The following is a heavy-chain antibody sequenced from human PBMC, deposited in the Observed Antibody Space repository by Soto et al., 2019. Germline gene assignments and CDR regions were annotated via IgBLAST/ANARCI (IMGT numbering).Heavy chain of an antibody. J-gene: IGHJ6*02. Sequence: QVQLVQSWAEVKKPGASVKVSCKASGYTFTGYYMHWVRQAPGQGLEWMGWINPKSGGTNYAQKFQGWVTMTRDTYNSTAYMKLSRLRSDDTAVYYCAISWPTVTTPLHYYHYGLDVWGQGTTVTDSS. D-gene: IGHD4-4*01. CDR1: GYTFTGYY. CDR3: AISWPTVTTPLHYYHYGLDV. CDR2: INPKSGGT. V-gene: IGHV1-2*04.